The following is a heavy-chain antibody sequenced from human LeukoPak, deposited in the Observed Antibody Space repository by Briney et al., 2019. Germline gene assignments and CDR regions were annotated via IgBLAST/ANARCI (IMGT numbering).Heavy chain of an antibody. CDR3: GRARSGYDFDY. CDR2: ISASGGST. Sequence: GGSLRLSCAASGFTFSSYALSWVRQAPGKGLEWVSAISASGGSTYYADSVKGRFTISRDNSKNTLYLQTNSLRADDAAVYYCGRARSGYDFDYWGQGTLVTVSS. D-gene: IGHD5-12*01. CDR1: GFTFSSYA. J-gene: IGHJ4*02. V-gene: IGHV3-23*01.